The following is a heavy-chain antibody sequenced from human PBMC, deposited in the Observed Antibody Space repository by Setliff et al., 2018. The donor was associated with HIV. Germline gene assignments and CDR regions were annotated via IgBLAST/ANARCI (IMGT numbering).Heavy chain of an antibody. Sequence: GGSLRLSCAASGFTFSSYAMHWVRQAPGKGLEWVAVISYDGSNKYYADSVKGRFTISRDNSKNTLYLQMNSLRAEDTAVYYCARPNSGTTVTFFDYWGQGTLVTVSS. CDR1: GFTFSSYA. V-gene: IGHV3-30*04. D-gene: IGHD4-17*01. J-gene: IGHJ4*02. CDR3: ARPNSGTTVTFFDY. CDR2: ISYDGSNK.